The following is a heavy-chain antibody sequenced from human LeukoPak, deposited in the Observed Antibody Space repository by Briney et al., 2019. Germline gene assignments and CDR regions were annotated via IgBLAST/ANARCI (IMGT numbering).Heavy chain of an antibody. CDR3: ARGGDFVEYYFDY. Sequence: ASETLSLACTVSGGSVSSGRDYWSWIRQPPGKGLEWIGFIYYSGSTNYNPSLRSRVTISVDTSKSQFSLKLSSVTAADTAVYYCARGGDFVEYYFDYWGQGTLVTVSS. J-gene: IGHJ4*02. V-gene: IGHV4-61*01. D-gene: IGHD3-16*01. CDR2: IYYSGST. CDR1: GGSVSSGRDY.